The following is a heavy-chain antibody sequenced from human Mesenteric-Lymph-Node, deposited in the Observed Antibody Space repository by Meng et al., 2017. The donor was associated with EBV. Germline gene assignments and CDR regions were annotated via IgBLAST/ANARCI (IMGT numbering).Heavy chain of an antibody. CDR3: ARDREEYCSGGSCYGPGY. J-gene: IGHJ4*02. V-gene: IGHV1-69*06. Sequence: GQLVQSGAEGKRPGSAVKVSCETSGRSSSTYAINWVRQAPGLGLEWMGGIIPIFAKPFYAQKFQGRLTITADKSTGTAYMDLSSLRSEDTAVYYCARDREEYCSGGSCYGPGYWGQGTLVTVSS. CDR1: GRSSSTYA. D-gene: IGHD2-15*01. CDR2: IIPIFAKP.